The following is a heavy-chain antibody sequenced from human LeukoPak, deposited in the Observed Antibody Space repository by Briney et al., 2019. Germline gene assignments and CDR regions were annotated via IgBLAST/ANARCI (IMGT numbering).Heavy chain of an antibody. D-gene: IGHD4-17*01. CDR3: ARVYGDNVRFDP. Sequence: PSETLSLTCTVSGGSVSSGSSYWSWIRQPPGQGLEWIGYIYYSGSTIYNPSLKSRVTISVDTSKNQFSLRLISVTAADTAVYYCARVYGDNVRFDPWGQGTLVTVSS. J-gene: IGHJ5*02. CDR2: IYYSGST. V-gene: IGHV4-61*01. CDR1: GGSVSSGSSY.